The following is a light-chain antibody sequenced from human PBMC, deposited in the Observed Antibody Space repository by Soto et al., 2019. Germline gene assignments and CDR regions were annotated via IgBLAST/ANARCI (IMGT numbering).Light chain of an antibody. CDR2: DAS. Sequence: EIVLTQSPATLSLSPGERATLSCRASQSVDIYLAWYQQKPGQAPRLLIYDASNRAAGIPARFSGSGSGTAFTLTISSLEPEDFAVYYCQQRKNWPPLTFGGGTKVEIK. CDR3: QQRKNWPPLT. J-gene: IGKJ4*01. V-gene: IGKV3-11*01. CDR1: QSVDIY.